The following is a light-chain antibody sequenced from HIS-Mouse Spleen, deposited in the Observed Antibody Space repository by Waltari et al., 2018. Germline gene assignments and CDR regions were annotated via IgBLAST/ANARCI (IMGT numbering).Light chain of an antibody. J-gene: IGKJ1*01. Sequence: DIQFTQSPSFLSASVGDRVTITCRASQCISSYLAWYQQKPGKAPKLLIYAASTWQSEVPSRVSGSGAGTEVTLTISSLQPEDFATYYCQQLNSYPPTFGQGTKVEIK. CDR3: QQLNSYPPT. CDR2: AAS. CDR1: QCISSY. V-gene: IGKV1-9*01.